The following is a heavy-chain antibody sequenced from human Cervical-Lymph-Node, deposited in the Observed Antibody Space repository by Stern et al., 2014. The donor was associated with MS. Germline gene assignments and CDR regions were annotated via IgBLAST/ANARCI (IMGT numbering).Heavy chain of an antibody. J-gene: IGHJ4*02. CDR2: IWHDGSNK. CDR3: ARDRAGPSSPLGY. V-gene: IGHV3-33*01. CDR1: GFSFRSYG. D-gene: IGHD6-13*01. Sequence: VHLVESGGGVVQPGRSLRLSCAASGFSFRSYGMHWVSQAPGKGLEWVAIIWHDGSNKYYADSVKGRFTMSRDNSKNTVYLQMNSLRAEDTAIYYCARDRAGPSSPLGYWGQGTLVTVSS.